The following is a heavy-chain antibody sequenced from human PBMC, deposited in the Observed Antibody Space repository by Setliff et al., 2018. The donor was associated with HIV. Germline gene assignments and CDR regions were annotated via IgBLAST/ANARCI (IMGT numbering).Heavy chain of an antibody. V-gene: IGHV3-9*01. J-gene: IGHJ4*02. CDR2: ITWSSDSI. CDR1: GFTFDDFA. Sequence: GGSLRLSCAASGFTFDDFAMHWVRQPPGKGLEWVSGITWSSDSIAYADSVEGRFTTSRDNAKNSLYLQMNSLKPEDTAFYYCVRGYDVLIGSPDSWGQGTLVTVSS. CDR3: VRGYDVLIGSPDS. D-gene: IGHD5-12*01.